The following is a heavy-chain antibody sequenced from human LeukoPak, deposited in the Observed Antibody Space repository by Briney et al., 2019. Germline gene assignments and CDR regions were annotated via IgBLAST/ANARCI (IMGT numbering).Heavy chain of an antibody. V-gene: IGHV3-21*01. Sequence: GGSLRLSCAASGFTFGSYSMNWVRQAPGKGLEWVSSISSSSSYIYYADSVKGRFTISRDNAKNSLYLQMNSLRAEDTAVYYCARGDGSYPDYWGQGTLVTVSS. CDR1: GFTFGSYS. J-gene: IGHJ4*02. D-gene: IGHD1-26*01. CDR3: ARGDGSYPDY. CDR2: ISSSSSYI.